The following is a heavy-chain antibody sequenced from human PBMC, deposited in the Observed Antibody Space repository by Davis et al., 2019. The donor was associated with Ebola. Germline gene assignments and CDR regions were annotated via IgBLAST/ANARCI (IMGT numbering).Heavy chain of an antibody. V-gene: IGHV4-59*01. CDR3: ARNSDYGGNDVFDI. CDR2: IFYSGST. Sequence: SETLSLTCTVPGDSMKTYLWSWIRQPPGKGLEWIGYIFYSGSTTYNPSLKSRVTMSIDTSKKPFSLKVNSVTPAHTAVYYCARNSDYGGNDVFDIWGQGTMVTVSS. J-gene: IGHJ3*02. D-gene: IGHD4-23*01. CDR1: GDSMKTYL.